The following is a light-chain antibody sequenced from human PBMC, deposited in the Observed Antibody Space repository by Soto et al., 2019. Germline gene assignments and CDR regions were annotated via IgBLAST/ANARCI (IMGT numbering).Light chain of an antibody. CDR3: CSYAGSYTWV. J-gene: IGLJ3*02. CDR1: SGDVGHYNF. CDR2: DVS. V-gene: IGLV2-11*01. Sequence: QSVLTQPHSVSGSPGQSVTISCSGTSGDVGHYNFVSWYQHHPGKAPKLIIYDVSTRPSGVPDRFSSSKSGNTASLTISGLQAEDEADFYCCSYAGSYTWVFGGGTKLTVL.